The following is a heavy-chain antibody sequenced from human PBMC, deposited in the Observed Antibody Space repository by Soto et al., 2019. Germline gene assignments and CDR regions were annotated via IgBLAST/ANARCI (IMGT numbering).Heavy chain of an antibody. CDR2: MNPNSGNT. J-gene: IGHJ6*03. V-gene: IGHV1-8*01. Sequence: GASVKVSCKASGYTFTSYDINWVGQATGQGLEWMGWMNPNSGNTGYAQKFQGRVTTTRDTSTSTVYMELSSLRSEDTAVYYCARVGSVTQTYYYYYYMDVWGKGTTVTVSS. CDR1: GYTFTSYD. CDR3: ARVGSVTQTYYYYYYMDV. D-gene: IGHD4-17*01.